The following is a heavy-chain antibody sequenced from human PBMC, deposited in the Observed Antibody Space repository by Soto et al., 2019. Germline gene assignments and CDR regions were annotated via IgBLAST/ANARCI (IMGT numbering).Heavy chain of an antibody. J-gene: IGHJ6*02. V-gene: IGHV3-21*01. CDR2: ISSSSSYI. CDR3: ARDGLAGPSSGFDYYYGMDV. CDR1: GFTFSSYS. D-gene: IGHD6-19*01. Sequence: GGSLRLSCAASGFTFSSYSMNWVRQAPGKGLEWVSSISSSSSYIYYADSVKGRFTISRDNAKNSLYLQMNSLRAEDTAVYYCARDGLAGPSSGFDYYYGMDVWGQGTTVTVSS.